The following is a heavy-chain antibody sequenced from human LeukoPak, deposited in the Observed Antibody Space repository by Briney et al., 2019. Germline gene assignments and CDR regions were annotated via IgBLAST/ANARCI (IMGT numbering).Heavy chain of an antibody. V-gene: IGHV1-69*01. D-gene: IGHD2-2*02. J-gene: IGHJ4*02. CDR1: GGTFSSYA. CDR3: ARAGVGVYCSSTSCYTGVDY. CDR2: IIPIFGTA. Sequence: SVKVCCKASGGTFSSYAISWVRQAPGQGLEWMGGIIPIFGTANYAQKFQGRVTITADESTSTAYMELSSLRSEDTAVYYCARAGVGVYCSSTSCYTGVDYWGQGTLVTVSS.